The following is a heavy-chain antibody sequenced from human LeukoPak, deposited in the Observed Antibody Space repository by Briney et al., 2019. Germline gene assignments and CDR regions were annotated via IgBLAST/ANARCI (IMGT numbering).Heavy chain of an antibody. J-gene: IGHJ4*02. V-gene: IGHV3-21*04. CDR1: GFTFSTYT. Sequence: KTGGSLRLSCAASGFTFSTYTMNWVRQAPGKGLEWVSSISSRSSYIYYADSVKGRFTISRDNAKNTLYLQMNSLRAEDTAVYYCAKGGGLLGYWGQGTLVTVSS. D-gene: IGHD2-15*01. CDR2: ISSRSSYI. CDR3: AKGGGLLGY.